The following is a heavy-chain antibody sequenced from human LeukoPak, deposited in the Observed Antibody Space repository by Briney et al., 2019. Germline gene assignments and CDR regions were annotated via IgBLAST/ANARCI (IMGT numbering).Heavy chain of an antibody. V-gene: IGHV1-69*13. CDR2: IIPIFGTA. D-gene: IGHD5/OR15-5a*01. CDR1: GGTFSSYA. J-gene: IGHJ4*02. Sequence: SVKVSCKASGGTFSSYAISWVRQAPGQGLEWMGGIIPIFGTANYAQKFQGRVTITADESTSTAYMELSSLRSEHPAVYYCARSVRSRASPSYFAYWGQATLVTVSS. CDR3: ARSVRSRASPSYFAY.